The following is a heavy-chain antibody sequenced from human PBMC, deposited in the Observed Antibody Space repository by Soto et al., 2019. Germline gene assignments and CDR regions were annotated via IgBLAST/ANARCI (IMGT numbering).Heavy chain of an antibody. D-gene: IGHD3-10*01. CDR2: ISGSDGST. CDR1: GFTFSSYA. Sequence: GGSLRLSCSPSGFTFSSYAMSWVRQAPGKGLEWVTGISGSDGSTYYADSVKCRFTISRDNSNNTLYLQMNSLRAEDTAVYYCTKAGYYYYYSGMDVWGQGT. CDR3: TKAGYYYYYSGMDV. V-gene: IGHV3-23*01. J-gene: IGHJ6*02.